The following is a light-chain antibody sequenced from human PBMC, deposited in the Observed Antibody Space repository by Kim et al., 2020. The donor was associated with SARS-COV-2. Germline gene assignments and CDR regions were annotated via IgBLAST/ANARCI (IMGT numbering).Light chain of an antibody. CDR1: NIGNRS. CDR2: RDS. Sequence: QGTTGGSTGGGNNIGNRSVRWYQQKAGQAPGVVIFRDSDRPSGIPERFSGSNSGNTATLTISRVEVGDEADYYCQVWDSSSDHYVFGTGTKVTVL. V-gene: IGLV3-21*04. CDR3: QVWDSSSDHYV. J-gene: IGLJ1*01.